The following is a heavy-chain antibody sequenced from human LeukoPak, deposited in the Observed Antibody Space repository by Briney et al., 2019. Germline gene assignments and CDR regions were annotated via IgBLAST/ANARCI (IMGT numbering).Heavy chain of an antibody. CDR1: GYTFANYG. V-gene: IGHV1-18*01. J-gene: IGHJ4*02. CDR2: ISAYNGNT. Sequence: ASVKVSCNASGYTFANYGITWVRQAPGQGLEWMGWISAYNGNTNYAQKLQGRVTMTTDTSTSTAYMELRSLRSDDTAVYYCARDATWGGPYYFDYWGQGTLVTVSS. D-gene: IGHD7-27*01. CDR3: ARDATWGGPYYFDY.